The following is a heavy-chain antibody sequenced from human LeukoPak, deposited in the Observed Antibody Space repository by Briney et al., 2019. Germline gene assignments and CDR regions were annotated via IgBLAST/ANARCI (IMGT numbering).Heavy chain of an antibody. D-gene: IGHD5-12*01. CDR1: GFTSSSYA. J-gene: IGHJ4*02. V-gene: IGHV3-23*01. CDR2: VSGSGDRM. CDR3: AKSYNGYESKPDY. Sequence: AGGSLRLSCAASGFTSSSYALNWVRQAPGKGLEWVATVSGSGDRMYHADSVKGRFTISRDNSKITLYLQMNSLRAEDTAVYYCAKSYNGYESKPDYWGQGTLVTVSS.